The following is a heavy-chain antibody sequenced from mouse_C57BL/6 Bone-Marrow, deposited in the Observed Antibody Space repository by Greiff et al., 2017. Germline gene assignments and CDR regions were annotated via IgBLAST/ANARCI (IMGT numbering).Heavy chain of an antibody. CDR3: TTGFYLNWDY. CDR1: GFNIKDDY. J-gene: IGHJ2*01. CDR2: IDPENGDT. V-gene: IGHV14-4*01. Sequence: VQLKQSGAELVRPGASVKLSCTASGFNIKDDYMHWVKQRPEQGLEWIGWIDPENGDTEYASKFQGKATITADTSSNTAYLQLSSLTSEDTAVDYCTTGFYLNWDYWGQGTTLTVSS. D-gene: IGHD4-1*01.